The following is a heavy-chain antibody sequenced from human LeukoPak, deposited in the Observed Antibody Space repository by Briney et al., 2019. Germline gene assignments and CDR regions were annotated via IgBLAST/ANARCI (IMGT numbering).Heavy chain of an antibody. CDR2: INRSGST. Sequence: SETLSLTCAVYGGSFSGYYWSWIRQPPGKGLEWIGEINRSGSTYYNPSLKSRVTISVDTSKNQFSLKLSSVTAADTAVYYCARDALVLLWFGELDYYYMDVWGKGTTVTVSS. V-gene: IGHV4-34*01. J-gene: IGHJ6*03. D-gene: IGHD3-10*01. CDR1: GGSFSGYY. CDR3: ARDALVLLWFGELDYYYMDV.